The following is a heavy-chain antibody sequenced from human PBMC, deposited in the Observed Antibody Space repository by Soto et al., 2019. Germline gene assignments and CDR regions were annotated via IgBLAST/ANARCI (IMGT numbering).Heavy chain of an antibody. J-gene: IGHJ4*02. CDR1: GFSLTTSGVG. CDR3: AHRILRTVFGLVTTTAIYFDF. Sequence: QITLNESGPTVVNPAETLTLTCTFSGFSLTTSGVGVGWIRQSPGKAPEWLALIYWDDDKRYSASLKSRLTITKDTSKNQVVLTMASVDPADTATYYCAHRILRTVFGLVTTTAIYFDFWGQGTPVVVSS. V-gene: IGHV2-5*02. CDR2: IYWDDDK. D-gene: IGHD3-3*01.